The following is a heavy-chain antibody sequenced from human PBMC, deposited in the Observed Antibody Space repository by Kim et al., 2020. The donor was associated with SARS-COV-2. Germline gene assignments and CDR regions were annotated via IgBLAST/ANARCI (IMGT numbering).Heavy chain of an antibody. V-gene: IGHV4-31*01. CDR1: GGSISSGGYY. J-gene: IGHJ3*02. CDR3: ARDGVLRYFDWAARGGAFDI. D-gene: IGHD3-9*01. CDR2: IYYSGST. Sequence: SETLSLTCTVSGGSISSGGYYWSWIRQHPGKGLEWIGYIYYSGSTYYNPSLKSQVTISVDTSKKQSSLKLSSVTAADTAVYYCARDGVLRYFDWAARGGAFDIWGQGTMVTVSS.